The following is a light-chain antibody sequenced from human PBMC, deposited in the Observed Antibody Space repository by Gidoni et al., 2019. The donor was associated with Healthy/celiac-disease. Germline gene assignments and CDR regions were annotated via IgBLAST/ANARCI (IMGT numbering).Light chain of an antibody. CDR2: DAS. CDR1: QSVSSY. V-gene: IGKV3-11*01. J-gene: IGKJ5*01. CDR3: QQRSNWSIT. Sequence: IVLTQSPATLSLSPGERATLSCRASQSVSSYLAWYQQKPGQAPRLLIYDASTRATGIPARFSGSGSGTDFTLTISSLEPEDFAVYYCQQRSNWSITFGQGTRLEIK.